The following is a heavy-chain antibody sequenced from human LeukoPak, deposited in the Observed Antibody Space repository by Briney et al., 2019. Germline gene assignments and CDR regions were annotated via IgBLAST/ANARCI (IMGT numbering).Heavy chain of an antibody. CDR3: ARDSNRSEFDY. V-gene: IGHV1-46*01. J-gene: IGHJ4*02. CDR1: GYTFTSYY. D-gene: IGHD4-11*01. Sequence: ASVKVSCKASGYTFTSYYMHWVRQAPGQGLEWMGIINPSGGSTSYAQRFQGRVTMTRDTSTSAVYMELSSLRSEDTAVYYCARDSNRSEFDYWGQGTLVTVSS. CDR2: INPSGGST.